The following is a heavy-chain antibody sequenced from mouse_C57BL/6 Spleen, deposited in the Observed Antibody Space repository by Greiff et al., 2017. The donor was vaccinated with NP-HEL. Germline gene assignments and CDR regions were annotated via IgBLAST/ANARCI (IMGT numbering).Heavy chain of an antibody. CDR1: GFTFSDYY. CDR3: AREWWYFDV. J-gene: IGHJ1*03. V-gene: IGHV5-16*01. Sequence: EVKLMESEGGLVQPGSSMKLSCTASGFTFSDYYMAWVRQVPEKGLEWVANINYDGSSTYYLDSLKSRFIISRDNAKNILYLQMSSLKSEDTATYYCAREWWYFDVWGTGTTVTVSS. CDR2: INYDGSST.